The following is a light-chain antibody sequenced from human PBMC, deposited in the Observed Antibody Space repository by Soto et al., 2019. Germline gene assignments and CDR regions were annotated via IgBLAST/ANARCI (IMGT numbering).Light chain of an antibody. CDR3: SAYTTSNTLV. CDR2: EVR. Sequence: QSALTQPASVSGSPGQSITISCTGTSRDVGAYNYVSWYQQNAGKAPKLMIYEVRNRPSGVSNRFSDSKSGNTASLTISGLQAEDEADYYCSAYTTSNTLVFGTGTKVTVL. J-gene: IGLJ1*01. V-gene: IGLV2-14*01. CDR1: SRDVGAYNY.